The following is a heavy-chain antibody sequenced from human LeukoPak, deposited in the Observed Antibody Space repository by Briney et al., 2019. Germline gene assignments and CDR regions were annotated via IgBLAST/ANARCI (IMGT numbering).Heavy chain of an antibody. CDR2: INPNSGGT. V-gene: IGHV1-2*02. J-gene: IGHJ5*02. CDR3: AREQSSIAARGNWFDP. CDR1: GYTFTGYY. Sequence: ASVKVSCKASGYTFTGYYMHWVRQAPGQGLEWMGWINPNSGGTNYAQKFQGRVTMTRDTSISTAYMELSRLRPDDTAVYYCAREQSSIAARGNWFDPWGQGTLVTVSS. D-gene: IGHD6-6*01.